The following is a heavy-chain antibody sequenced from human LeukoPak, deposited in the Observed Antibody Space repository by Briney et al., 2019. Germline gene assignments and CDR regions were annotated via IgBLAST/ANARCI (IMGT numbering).Heavy chain of an antibody. J-gene: IGHJ5*02. CDR1: GGTFISYA. D-gene: IGHD3-3*01. CDR2: IIPIFGIA. V-gene: IGHV1-69*10. Sequence: SVKVSFKASGGTFISYAISWVRQAPGQGLEWMGRIIPIFGIANYAQKFQGRVTITADKSTSTAYMELSSLRSEDTAVYYCARDHTGITIFGGSWFDPWGQGTLVTVSS. CDR3: ARDHTGITIFGGSWFDP.